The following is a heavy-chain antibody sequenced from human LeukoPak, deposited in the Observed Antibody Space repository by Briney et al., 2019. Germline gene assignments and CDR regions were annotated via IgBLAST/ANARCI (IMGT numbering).Heavy chain of an antibody. CDR3: ARQDPGYSSGVDAFDI. V-gene: IGHV5-51*02. D-gene: IGHD6-19*01. Sequence: GESLKTSGKGFGSTFPGYWTAGGRRWPGKGLGWLGIIYPGDSDTRYSPSFQGQVTISADKSISTAYLQWSSLKASDTAMYYCARQDPGYSSGVDAFDIWGQGTMVTVSS. J-gene: IGHJ3*02. CDR1: GSTFPGYW. CDR2: IYPGDSDT.